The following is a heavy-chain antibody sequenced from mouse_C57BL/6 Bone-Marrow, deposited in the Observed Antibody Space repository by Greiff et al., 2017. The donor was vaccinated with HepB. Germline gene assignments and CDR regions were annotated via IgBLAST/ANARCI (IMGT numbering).Heavy chain of an antibody. J-gene: IGHJ1*03. CDR1: GFTFSSYA. CDR2: ISDGGSYT. Sequence: EVQGVESGGGLVKPGGSLKLSCAASGFTFSSYAMSWVRQTPEKRLEWVATISDGGSYTYYPDNVKGRFTISRDNAKNNLYLQMSHLKSEDTAMYYCARERGYYGSSFYWYFDVWGTGTTVTVSS. D-gene: IGHD1-1*01. V-gene: IGHV5-4*01. CDR3: ARERGYYGSSFYWYFDV.